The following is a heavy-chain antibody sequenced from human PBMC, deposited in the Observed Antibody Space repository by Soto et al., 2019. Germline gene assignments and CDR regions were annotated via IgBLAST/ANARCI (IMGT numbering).Heavy chain of an antibody. V-gene: IGHV4-34*01. CDR3: ARVRGVIITYYYYGMDV. D-gene: IGHD3-10*01. CDR2: ISHSGST. CDR1: GGSFSGYY. Sequence: SETLSLTCAVYGGSFSGYYWSWIRQPPGKGLEWIGEISHSGSTNYNPSLKSRVTISVDTSKNQFSLKLSSVTAADTAVYYCARVRGVIITYYYYGMDVWGQGTTVTVSS. J-gene: IGHJ6*02.